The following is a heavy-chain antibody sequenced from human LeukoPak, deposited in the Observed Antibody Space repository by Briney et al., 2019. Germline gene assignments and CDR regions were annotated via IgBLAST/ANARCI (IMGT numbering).Heavy chain of an antibody. Sequence: GGSLRLSRAASGFTFSDYYMSWIRQAPGKGLEWVSYISSSGSTIYYADSVKGRFTISRDNAKNTLYLQMNSLRAEDTAAYYCSSLYSPGAFDIWGQGTVVTVSS. CDR2: ISSSGSTI. CDR3: SSLYSPGAFDI. J-gene: IGHJ3*02. D-gene: IGHD5-12*01. V-gene: IGHV3-11*04. CDR1: GFTFSDYY.